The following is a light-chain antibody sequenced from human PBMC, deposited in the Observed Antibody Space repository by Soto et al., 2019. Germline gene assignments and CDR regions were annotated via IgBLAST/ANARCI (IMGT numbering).Light chain of an antibody. CDR3: QQANTFPLT. CDR1: QGISNW. J-gene: IGKJ4*01. CDR2: AAS. Sequence: DIPMTQSPSTLSASVGDRVTITCGASQGISNWLVWYQQKKGKAPKLLIYAASSLQSGVPSRFSGSGFETDFNLTISSLQAEDFATYYCQQANTFPLTFGGGTKVDIK. V-gene: IGKV1-12*01.